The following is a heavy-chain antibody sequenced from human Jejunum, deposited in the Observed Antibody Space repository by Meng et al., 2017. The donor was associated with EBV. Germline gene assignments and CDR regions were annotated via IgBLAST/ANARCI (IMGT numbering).Heavy chain of an antibody. J-gene: IGHJ5*02. Sequence: QVQLPESGPGLLKPSETLSPTCSVPGDSVSGYNYWTWIRQPPGKGLEWIGNMYYTGKAIYKPSLQSRVTISVDTSKNQFSLRVTSVTAADTAIYYCARGRGYDYGDSWGQGTLVTVSS. V-gene: IGHV4-61*01. CDR2: MYYTGKA. D-gene: IGHD4/OR15-4a*01. CDR1: GDSVSGYNY. CDR3: ARGRGYDYGDS.